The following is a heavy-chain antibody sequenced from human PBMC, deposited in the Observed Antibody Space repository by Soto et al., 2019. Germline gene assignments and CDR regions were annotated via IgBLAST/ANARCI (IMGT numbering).Heavy chain of an antibody. CDR2: IYGGGST. D-gene: IGHD2-2*01. CDR1: GISVSTNY. J-gene: IGHJ4*02. CDR3: ASRPPGYCTTTSCPFDY. V-gene: IGHV3-66*01. Sequence: PGGSLRLSCAASGISVSTNYMSWVRQAPGKGLEWVSVIYGGGSTYYADSVKGRFTISRDNSKNTLFLQMNSLRAEDTAVYYCASRPPGYCTTTSCPFDYRGQGTLVTVSS.